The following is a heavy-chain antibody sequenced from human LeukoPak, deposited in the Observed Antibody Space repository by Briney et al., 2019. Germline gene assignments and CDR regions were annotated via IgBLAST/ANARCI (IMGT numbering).Heavy chain of an antibody. V-gene: IGHV4-59*08. Sequence: SETLSLTCTVSGGSISSYYWSWIRQPPGKGLEWIGNIYYSGSTYYNPSLKSRVTISVDTSKNQSSLKLNSVTATDTAVYYCARHYGPWGQGTLVTVSS. D-gene: IGHD3-10*01. J-gene: IGHJ4*02. CDR1: GGSISSYY. CDR3: ARHYGP. CDR2: IYYSGST.